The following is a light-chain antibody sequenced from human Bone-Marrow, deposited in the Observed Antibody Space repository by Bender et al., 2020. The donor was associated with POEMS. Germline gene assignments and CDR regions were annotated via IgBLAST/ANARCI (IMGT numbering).Light chain of an antibody. Sequence: QSVLTQPPSESAAPGQRVTVSCSGSSSNIGSESVSWYQQLPGTAPKLVIFRNNQRPSGIPDRFSGSKSGTSATLGIAELQTGDEADYYCATWDTSLSAHVFGTGTRVTVL. J-gene: IGLJ1*01. CDR2: RNN. V-gene: IGLV1-51*01. CDR1: SSNIGSES. CDR3: ATWDTSLSAHV.